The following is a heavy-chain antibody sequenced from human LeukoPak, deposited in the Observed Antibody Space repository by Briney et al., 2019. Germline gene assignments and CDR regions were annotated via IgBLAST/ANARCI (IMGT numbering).Heavy chain of an antibody. V-gene: IGHV3-48*03. J-gene: IGHJ4*02. CDR3: ARADSSGWGSLDY. Sequence: GGSLRLSCAASGFTFSSYEMNWVRQAPGKGLEWVSYISSSGSTIYYADSVKGRFTISRDNAKNSLYLQMNSLRAEDTAVYYCARADSSGWGSLDYWGQGTLITVSS. CDR1: GFTFSSYE. D-gene: IGHD6-19*01. CDR2: ISSSGSTI.